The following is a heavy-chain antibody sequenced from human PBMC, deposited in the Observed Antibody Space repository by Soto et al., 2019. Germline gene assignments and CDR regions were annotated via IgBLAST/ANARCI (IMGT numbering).Heavy chain of an antibody. CDR2: IWYDGSNK. J-gene: IGHJ4*02. Sequence: GGSLRLSCAASGFTFSSYGMHWVRQAPGKGLEWVAVIWYDGSNKYYADSVKGRFTISRDNSKNTLYLQMNSLRAEDTAVYYCARGYCSGGSCYPGPFDYWGQGTLVTVSS. D-gene: IGHD2-15*01. CDR3: ARGYCSGGSCYPGPFDY. CDR1: GFTFSSYG. V-gene: IGHV3-33*01.